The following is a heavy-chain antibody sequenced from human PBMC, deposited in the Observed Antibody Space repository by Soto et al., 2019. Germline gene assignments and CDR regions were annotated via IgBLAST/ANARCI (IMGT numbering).Heavy chain of an antibody. Sequence: PGESLKISCKGSGYSFTSYWIGWARQMPGKGLEWMGIIYPGDSDTRYSPSFQGQVTISADKSISTAYLQWSSLKASDTAMYYCAREEVVVVPAAGGFDIWGQGTMVTVSS. D-gene: IGHD2-2*01. V-gene: IGHV5-51*01. CDR1: GYSFTSYW. CDR2: IYPGDSDT. CDR3: AREEVVVVPAAGGFDI. J-gene: IGHJ3*02.